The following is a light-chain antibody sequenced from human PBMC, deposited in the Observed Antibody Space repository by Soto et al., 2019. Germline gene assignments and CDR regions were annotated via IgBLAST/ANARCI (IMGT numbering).Light chain of an antibody. V-gene: IGKV1-39*01. J-gene: IGKJ3*01. CDR2: DAS. Sequence: DIRMTQSPSTLSASVGDRVTISCRASQSISRFVYWYQQKPGKAPKLLIYDASSLQTGVPSRFSGSGSGADFTLTISSLEPEDFAVYYCQQRSNWPDTFGPGTKVD. CDR1: QSISRF. CDR3: QQRSNWPDT.